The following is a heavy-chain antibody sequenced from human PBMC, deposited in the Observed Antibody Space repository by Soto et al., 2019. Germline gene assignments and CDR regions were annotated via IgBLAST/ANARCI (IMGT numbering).Heavy chain of an antibody. J-gene: IGHJ5*02. D-gene: IGHD4-17*01. CDR2: FSGTGGYT. CDR1: GFTLSSYA. V-gene: IGHV3-23*01. Sequence: GGSLRLSCAASGFTLSSYAMSWVRQAPGKGLEWVSTFSGTGGYTYYADSVKGRFTISRDDSKNTLFLHMNSLRAADTAVYYCARGQRSLITYGPFDPWGQGTLVTVSS. CDR3: ARGQRSLITYGPFDP.